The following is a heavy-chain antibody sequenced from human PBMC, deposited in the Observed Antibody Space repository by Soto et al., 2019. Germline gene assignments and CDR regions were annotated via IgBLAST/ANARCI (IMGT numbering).Heavy chain of an antibody. CDR1: GYTFTSYA. CDR2: INAGNGNT. Sequence: ASVKVSCKASGYTFTSYAMHWVRQAPGQRLEWMGRINAGNGNTKYSQKFQGRVTITRDTSASTAYMELSSLRSEDTAVYYCARDSSGWYGPPYYFDYWGQGTLVTVSS. J-gene: IGHJ4*02. CDR3: ARDSSGWYGPPYYFDY. D-gene: IGHD6-19*01. V-gene: IGHV1-3*01.